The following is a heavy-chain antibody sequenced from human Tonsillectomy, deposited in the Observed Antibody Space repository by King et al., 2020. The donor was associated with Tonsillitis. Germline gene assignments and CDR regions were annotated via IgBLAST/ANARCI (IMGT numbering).Heavy chain of an antibody. V-gene: IGHV3-23*04. CDR3: AKEKGGSILEAIDY. Sequence: VQLVESGGGLVQPGGSLRLSCAASGFTFSNYAMSWVRHAPGKGLEWVSIISGSGGSTYYADYVKGRFTISRDNSKNTLYLQMNSLRAEDTAVYYCAKEKGGSILEAIDYWGQGTLVTVSS. CDR2: ISGSGGST. D-gene: IGHD1-26*01. CDR1: GFTFSNYA. J-gene: IGHJ4*02.